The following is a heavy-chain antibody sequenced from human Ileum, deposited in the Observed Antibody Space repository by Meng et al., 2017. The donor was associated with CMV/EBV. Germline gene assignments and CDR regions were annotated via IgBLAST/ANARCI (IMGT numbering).Heavy chain of an antibody. CDR2: ISRSSSHK. J-gene: IGHJ4*02. Sequence: GGSLRLSCAASGFTFSDHIINWVRQAPGKGLEWVSSISRSSSHKYYADSVKGRFTISRGNAKNSLYLQMNSLRAEDTAVYYCARVGRLAGYDVVPDKWGQGTLVTVSS. CDR1: GFTFSDHI. D-gene: IGHD5-12*01. V-gene: IGHV3-21*01. CDR3: ARVGRLAGYDVVPDK.